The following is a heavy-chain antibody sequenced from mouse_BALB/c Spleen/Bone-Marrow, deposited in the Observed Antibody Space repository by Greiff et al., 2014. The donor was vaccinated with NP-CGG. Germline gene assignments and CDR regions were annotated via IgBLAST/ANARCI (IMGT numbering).Heavy chain of an antibody. CDR3: VREDYGSVSFDY. D-gene: IGHD1-1*01. CDR2: IYPGDLNT. V-gene: IGHV1S56*01. CDR1: GYTFTTYY. Sequence: QVHVKQSGPELVKPGASVRISCKVSGYTFTTYYLHWVKQRPGQGLEWIRWIYPGDLNTKYNEQFKATATLTADKSSSTAYMQLSSLTSEDSAVYFCVREDYGSVSFDYWGQGTTLTVSS. J-gene: IGHJ2*01.